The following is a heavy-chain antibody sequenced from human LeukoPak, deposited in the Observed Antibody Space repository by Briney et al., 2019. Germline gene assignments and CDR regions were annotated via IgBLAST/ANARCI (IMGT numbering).Heavy chain of an antibody. CDR3: ARRAAAGHFDY. J-gene: IGHJ4*02. CDR2: IYYSGST. D-gene: IGHD6-13*01. CDR1: GGSISSSSSY. Sequence: SETLSLTCTVSGGSISSSSSYWGWVRQPPGKGLEWIGNIYYSGSTYYNPSLKSRVTISVDTSKNQFSLKLSSVTAADTAVYYCARRAAAGHFDYWGQGTLVTVSS. V-gene: IGHV4-39*01.